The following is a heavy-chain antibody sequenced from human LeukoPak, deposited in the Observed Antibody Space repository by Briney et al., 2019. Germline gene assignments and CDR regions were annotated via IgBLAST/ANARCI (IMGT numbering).Heavy chain of an antibody. Sequence: PSETLSLTCAVYGESFSGFYWTWVRQSPGTGLEWIGEINHSGSTNYNPSLKSRVTISVDSSKNQFSLKLSSVTAVDTAVYYCVKKVAGVAWFDSWGQGTLVTVSS. CDR2: INHSGST. CDR1: GESFSGFY. V-gene: IGHV4-34*01. D-gene: IGHD7-27*01. J-gene: IGHJ5*01. CDR3: VKKVAGVAWFDS.